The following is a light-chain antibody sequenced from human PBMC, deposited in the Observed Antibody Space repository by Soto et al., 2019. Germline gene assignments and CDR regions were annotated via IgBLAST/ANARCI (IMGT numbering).Light chain of an antibody. CDR1: QSISTY. V-gene: IGKV1-5*01. J-gene: IGKJ1*01. Sequence: DIQMPQSPSTLSASVGDRVTITCRASQSISTYLNWYQHKPGKAPKLLIYDASSLESGVPSRFSGSGSGTEFTLTISSLQPDDFATYYCQQYNSYSRTFGQGTKVDI. CDR3: QQYNSYSRT. CDR2: DAS.